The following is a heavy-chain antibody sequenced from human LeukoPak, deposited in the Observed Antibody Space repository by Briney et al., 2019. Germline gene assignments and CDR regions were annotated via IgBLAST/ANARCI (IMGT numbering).Heavy chain of an antibody. CDR1: GASVSTSPYY. J-gene: IGHJ4*02. Sequence: SETLSLTCTVSGASVSTSPYYWSWIRQPPGKGLVYIGYISYRGSTDYNPSLNSRVTISVDTSENQFSLRLNYVTAADTAVYYCARLTYDERGSDLFDYWGQGTLVTVSS. CDR3: ARLTYDERGSDLFDY. V-gene: IGHV4-61*01. D-gene: IGHD5-12*01. CDR2: ISYRGST.